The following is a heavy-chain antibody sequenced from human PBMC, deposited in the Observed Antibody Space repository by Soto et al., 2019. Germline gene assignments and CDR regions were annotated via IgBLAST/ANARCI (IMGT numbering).Heavy chain of an antibody. CDR1: GLTFSSYA. V-gene: IGHV3-23*01. CDR3: AKRGDSTSWDWFDP. Sequence: EVQLLESGGGLVQPGGSLRLSCVASGLTFSSYAMSWVRQAPGKGLEWVTSISGSGGSTYYADSVKGRFTISRDNSKNTLYLQMNSLRAEDTAVYYCAKRGDSTSWDWFDPWGQGTLVTVSS. J-gene: IGHJ5*02. CDR2: ISGSGGST. D-gene: IGHD6-13*01.